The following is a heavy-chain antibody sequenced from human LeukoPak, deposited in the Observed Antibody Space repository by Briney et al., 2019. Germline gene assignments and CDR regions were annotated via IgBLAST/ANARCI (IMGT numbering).Heavy chain of an antibody. CDR1: GFTFSSYS. Sequence: QPGGSLRLSCAASGFTFSSYSMNWVRQAPGKGLEWVSVIYASGTTYYADSVRARFTLSRDNSKNTLFLQMNSLRAEDTAVYYCARDKAQWELAYWGQGTLVTVSS. V-gene: IGHV3-66*01. J-gene: IGHJ4*02. CDR2: IYASGTT. CDR3: ARDKAQWELAY. D-gene: IGHD1-26*01.